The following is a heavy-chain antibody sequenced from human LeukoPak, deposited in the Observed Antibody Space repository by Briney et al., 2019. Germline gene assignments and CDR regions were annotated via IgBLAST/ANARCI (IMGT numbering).Heavy chain of an antibody. Sequence: SETLSLTCIVSGASINSYYWSWIRQPPGKGLEWIGYIYSSGSTNYNPSLKSRVSISVDTSKNQFSLKLTSMTAADTAVYYCARSPTKRVPEDYWGQGTLVTVSS. V-gene: IGHV4-59*12. D-gene: IGHD2-2*01. CDR3: ARSPTKRVPEDY. CDR1: GASINSYY. CDR2: IYSSGST. J-gene: IGHJ4*02.